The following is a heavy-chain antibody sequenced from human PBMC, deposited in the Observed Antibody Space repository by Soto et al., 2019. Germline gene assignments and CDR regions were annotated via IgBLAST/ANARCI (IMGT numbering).Heavy chain of an antibody. CDR3: TRRLLDYGDWYYGMDV. CDR1: GFTFGDYA. J-gene: IGHJ6*02. CDR2: IRTKAYDGTT. D-gene: IGHD4-17*01. Sequence: GSLRLSCTASGFTFGDYAMSWVRQAPGKGLEWVGFIRTKAYDGTTEYAASVKGRFTISRDDSKGIAYLQMNSLKSQDTALYYCTRRLLDYGDWYYGMDVWGQGTTVTVSS. V-gene: IGHV3-49*04.